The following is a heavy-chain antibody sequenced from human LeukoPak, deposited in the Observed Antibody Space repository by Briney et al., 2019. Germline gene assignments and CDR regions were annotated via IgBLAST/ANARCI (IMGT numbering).Heavy chain of an antibody. CDR3: VRKSGRGLFDY. J-gene: IGHJ4*02. V-gene: IGHV4-4*07. D-gene: IGHD5-12*01. Sequence: SETLSLTCTVSGGSMNDFYWNWIRQSAVKGLEWIGRVDVSGNTNYNPSLESRVIVSVDKSKNQFSLRLSSVTAADTAVYYCVRKSGRGLFDYWGQGTLVTVSS. CDR1: GGSMNDFY. CDR2: VDVSGNT.